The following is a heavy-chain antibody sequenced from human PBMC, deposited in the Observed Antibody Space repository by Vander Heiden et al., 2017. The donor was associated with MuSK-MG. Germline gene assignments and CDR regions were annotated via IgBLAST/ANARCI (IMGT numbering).Heavy chain of an antibody. D-gene: IGHD3-3*01. CDR3: AKFPDDFWSGRFDY. J-gene: IGHJ4*02. V-gene: IGHV3-23*01. CDR2: ISGSGGST. Sequence: EVQLLESGGGLVQPGGSPRLPCAASGFTFNCYAMSWVRQAPGKGLEWVSAISGSGGSTYYADSVKGRFTISRDNSKNTLYLQMSSLRAEDTAVYYCAKFPDDFWSGRFDYWGQGTLVTVSS. CDR1: GFTFNCYA.